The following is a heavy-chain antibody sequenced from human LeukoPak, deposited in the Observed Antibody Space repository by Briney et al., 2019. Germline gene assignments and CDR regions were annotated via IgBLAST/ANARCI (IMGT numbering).Heavy chain of an antibody. CDR3: ARSGGLVGTTFKYYFDY. CDR2: IWHSGST. J-gene: IGHJ4*02. V-gene: IGHV4-59*01. Sequence: SETLSLTCTISGGSISAYYWHWLRQSPGRGLEWLGYIWHSGSTSYNPSLTSRVTISLDPSKNQFSLRLTSVTAADAATYFCARSGGLVGTTFKYYFDYWGQGALLAVSS. CDR1: GGSISAYY. D-gene: IGHD2/OR15-2a*01.